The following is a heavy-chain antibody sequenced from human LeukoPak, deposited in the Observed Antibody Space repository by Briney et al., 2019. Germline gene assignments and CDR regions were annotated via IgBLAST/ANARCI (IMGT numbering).Heavy chain of an antibody. J-gene: IGHJ4*02. CDR3: ARNGRVRRVVKDLFEY. V-gene: IGHV1-18*01. CDR2: VSPYNGNT. Sequence: ASVKVSCKASGYTFTSYGINWVRQAPGQGLEWMGRVSPYNGNTYYSQRFQDRVTITKDTSTGTAYMDLRNLRTDDTAMYYCARNGRVRRVVKDLFEYWGQGTLVAVSS. CDR1: GYTFTSYG. D-gene: IGHD3-10*01.